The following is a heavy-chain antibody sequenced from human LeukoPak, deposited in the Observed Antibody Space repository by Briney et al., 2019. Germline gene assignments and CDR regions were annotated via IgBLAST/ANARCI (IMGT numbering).Heavy chain of an antibody. CDR1: GGSISSYY. CDR2: IYTSGST. V-gene: IGHV4-4*07. CDR3: ARLRALSAYYYYYMDV. J-gene: IGHJ6*03. Sequence: PSETLSLTCTVSGGSISSYYRSWIRQPAGKGLEWIGRIYTSGSTNYNPSLKSRVTMSVDTSKNQFSLKLSSVTAADTAVYYCARLRALSAYYYYYMDVWGKGTTVTVSS. D-gene: IGHD3-16*02.